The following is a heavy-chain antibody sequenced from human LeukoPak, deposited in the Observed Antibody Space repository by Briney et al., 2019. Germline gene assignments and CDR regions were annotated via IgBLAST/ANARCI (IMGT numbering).Heavy chain of an antibody. Sequence: PSETLSLTCAVYGGSFSGYYWSWIRQPPGKGLEWIGEINHSGSTNYNPSLKSRVTISVDTSKNQFSLKLSSVTAADTAVYYCARGFLPLTRAVDYWGQGTLVTVSS. D-gene: IGHD3-9*01. CDR2: INHSGST. CDR1: GGSFSGYY. V-gene: IGHV4-34*01. J-gene: IGHJ4*02. CDR3: ARGFLPLTRAVDY.